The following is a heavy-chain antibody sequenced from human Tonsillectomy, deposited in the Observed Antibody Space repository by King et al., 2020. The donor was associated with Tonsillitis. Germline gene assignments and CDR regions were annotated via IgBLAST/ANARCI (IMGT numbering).Heavy chain of an antibody. V-gene: IGHV1-46*03. CDR3: ASHTQYCSSTSCYTGYYYYYYMDV. CDR2: INPSGGST. Sequence: LQLVQSGAEVKKPGASVKVSCKASGYTFTYYYMHWVRQAPGQGLEWMGMINPSGGSTTYAQKFQGRVTMTRDTSTSTVNMELSSLRSEDTAVYYCASHTQYCSSTSCYTGYYYYYYMDV. CDR1: GYTFTYYY. D-gene: IGHD2-2*02. J-gene: IGHJ6*03.